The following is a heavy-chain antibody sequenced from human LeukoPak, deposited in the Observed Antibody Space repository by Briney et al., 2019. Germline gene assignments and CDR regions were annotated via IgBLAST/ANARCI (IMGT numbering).Heavy chain of an antibody. CDR1: GFTFRNFA. CDR2: INGNDGTT. V-gene: IGHV3-23*01. CDR3: AKSDYGEYFPQ. Sequence: GGSLRPSCAASGFTFRNFAMSWVRQAPGKGLQWVSSINGNDGTTYYADSVKGRFTISRDNSKNTLNLEMNSLRAGDTAMFYCAKSDYGEYFPQGGEGTLVTLSS. J-gene: IGHJ1*01. D-gene: IGHD4-17*01.